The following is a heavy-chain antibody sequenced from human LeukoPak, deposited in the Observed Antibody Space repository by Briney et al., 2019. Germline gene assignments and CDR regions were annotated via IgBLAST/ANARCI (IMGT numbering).Heavy chain of an antibody. CDR2: IKQDGSEK. Sequence: GGSLRLSCAASGFTFSNFWMSWVRQAPGKGLECVANIKQDGSEKSYVDSVRGRFTISRDNAKNSLYLQMDSLRAEDTAVYYFRRGGVTTASYWGQGTLVTVSS. V-gene: IGHV3-7*01. J-gene: IGHJ4*02. CDR3: RRGGVTTASY. CDR1: GFTFSNFW. D-gene: IGHD4-17*01.